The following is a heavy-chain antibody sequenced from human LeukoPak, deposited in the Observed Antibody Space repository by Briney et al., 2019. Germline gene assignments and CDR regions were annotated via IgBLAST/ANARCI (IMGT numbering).Heavy chain of an antibody. CDR2: ISGDGGST. Sequence: GGSLRLSCAASGFTFDDYAMHWVRQAPGRGLEWVSLISGDGGSTNYADSVKGRFTISRDNSKDSLYLQMNSLRTEDTALYYCAKPSSGWYRFDYWGQGTLVTVSS. CDR1: GFTFDDYA. V-gene: IGHV3-43*02. CDR3: AKPSSGWYRFDY. J-gene: IGHJ4*02. D-gene: IGHD6-19*01.